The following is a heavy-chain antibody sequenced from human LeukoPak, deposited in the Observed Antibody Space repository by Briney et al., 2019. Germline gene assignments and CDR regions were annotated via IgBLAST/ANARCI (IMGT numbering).Heavy chain of an antibody. CDR1: GYTFTSYY. CDR2: IIPIFGTA. D-gene: IGHD3-22*01. Sequence: SVKVSCKASGYTFTSYYMHWVRQAPGQGLEWMGGIIPIFGTANYAQKFQGRVTITTDESTSTAYMELSSLRSEDTAVYYCASHYDSSGPYSWFDPWGQGTLVTVSS. J-gene: IGHJ5*02. V-gene: IGHV1-69*05. CDR3: ASHYDSSGPYSWFDP.